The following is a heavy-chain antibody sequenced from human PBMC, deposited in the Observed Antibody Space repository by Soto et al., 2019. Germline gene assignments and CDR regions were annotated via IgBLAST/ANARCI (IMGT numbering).Heavy chain of an antibody. CDR3: AGAREYSSSDWYFDL. CDR2: ISAYNGNT. Sequence: ASVKVSCKASGYTFTSYGISWVRQAPGQGLEWMGWISAYNGNTNYAQKLQGRVTMTTDTSTSTAYMELRSLRSDDTAVYYCAGAREYSSSDWYFDLWGRGTLVTVSS. D-gene: IGHD6-6*01. V-gene: IGHV1-18*01. CDR1: GYTFTSYG. J-gene: IGHJ2*01.